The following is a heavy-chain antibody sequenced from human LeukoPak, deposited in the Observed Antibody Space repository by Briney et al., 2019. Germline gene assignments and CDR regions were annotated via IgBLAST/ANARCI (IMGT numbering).Heavy chain of an antibody. Sequence: ASVKVSCKASGYTFTSYGISWVRQAPGQGLEWMGWISAYNGNTNYAQKLQVRVTITTETSTSTAYIELRSLRSDDTAVYYCARCENGVCYKDNWFDPWGQGTLVSVSS. CDR1: GYTFTSYG. J-gene: IGHJ5*02. D-gene: IGHD2-8*01. V-gene: IGHV1-18*01. CDR2: ISAYNGNT. CDR3: ARCENGVCYKDNWFDP.